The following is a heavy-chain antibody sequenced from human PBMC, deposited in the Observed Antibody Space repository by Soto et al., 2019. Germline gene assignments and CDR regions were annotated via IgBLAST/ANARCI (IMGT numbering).Heavy chain of an antibody. CDR3: AKDRRAGGNSALYFDL. J-gene: IGHJ5*01. CDR1: GFKFSNYA. D-gene: IGHD3-16*01. CDR2: ISATGGGT. Sequence: PVGSLRLSCAASGFKFSNYAMSWVRQAPGKGLEWVSLISATGGGTYYADSVKGRFTISRDNSHNTLYLQVHSLTAEDTAVYYCAKDRRAGGNSALYFDLWGKGAQVTVSS. V-gene: IGHV3-23*01.